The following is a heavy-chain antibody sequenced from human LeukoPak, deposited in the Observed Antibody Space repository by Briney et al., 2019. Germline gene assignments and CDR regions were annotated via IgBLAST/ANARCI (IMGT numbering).Heavy chain of an antibody. Sequence: SVKVSCKASGGTFSSYAISWVRQAPGQGLEWMGGIIPIFDTANYAQKFQGRVTITADESTSTAYMELSSLRSEDTAVYYCARGKGIVVVPAATYYMDVWGKGTTVTVSS. D-gene: IGHD2-2*01. J-gene: IGHJ6*03. CDR2: IIPIFDTA. CDR1: GGTFSSYA. V-gene: IGHV1-69*13. CDR3: ARGKGIVVVPAATYYMDV.